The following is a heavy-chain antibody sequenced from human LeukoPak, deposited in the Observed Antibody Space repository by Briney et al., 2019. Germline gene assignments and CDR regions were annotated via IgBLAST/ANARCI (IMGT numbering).Heavy chain of an antibody. CDR2: INPKSGGT. J-gene: IGHJ4*02. CDR1: GYTFTGYC. D-gene: IGHD4-23*01. CDR3: ARGDYGGNSDLFDY. Sequence: GASVKISCKASGYTFTGYCMHWVRQAPGQGLEWMGWINPKSGGTNYAQKFQGRVTMTTDTSTSTAYMELRSLRSDDTAMYYCARGDYGGNSDLFDYWGQGTLVTVSS. V-gene: IGHV1-2*02.